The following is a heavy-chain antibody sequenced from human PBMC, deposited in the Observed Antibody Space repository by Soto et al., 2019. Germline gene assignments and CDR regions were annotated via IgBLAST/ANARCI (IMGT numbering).Heavy chain of an antibody. Sequence: ASVKVSCKASGGTFSSYAISWVRQAPGQGLEWMGGIIPIFGTANYAQKFQGRVTITADESTSTAYMELGSLRSEDTAVYYCARDLLRLGELSPPRCAFDIWGQGTMVTVSS. D-gene: IGHD3-16*02. CDR3: ARDLLRLGELSPPRCAFDI. CDR1: GGTFSSYA. J-gene: IGHJ3*02. CDR2: IIPIFGTA. V-gene: IGHV1-69*13.